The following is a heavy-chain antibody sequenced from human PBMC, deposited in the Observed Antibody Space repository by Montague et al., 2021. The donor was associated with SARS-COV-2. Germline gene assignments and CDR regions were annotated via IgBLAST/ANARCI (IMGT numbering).Heavy chain of an antibody. J-gene: IGHJ4*02. Sequence: SETLSLTCTVSGGSISNYYWSWIRQPSGKGLEWIGRIYSSGSTNXNPSLKSRITMSVDTSKNQFSLKLSSVTAADTAIYYCARDYSHCSDGSCVFDYWSQGTLVTVSS. CDR1: GGSISNYY. D-gene: IGHD2-15*01. CDR2: IYSSGST. V-gene: IGHV4-4*07. CDR3: ARDYSHCSDGSCVFDY.